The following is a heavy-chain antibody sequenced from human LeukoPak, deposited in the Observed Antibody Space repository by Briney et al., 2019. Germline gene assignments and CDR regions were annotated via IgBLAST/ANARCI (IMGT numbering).Heavy chain of an antibody. CDR2: IYYSGST. CDR3: ARNPGIAAAGHRDYYMDV. V-gene: IGHV4-39*07. J-gene: IGHJ6*03. D-gene: IGHD6-13*01. CDR1: GGSISSSSYY. Sequence: PSETLSLTCTVSGGSISSSSYYWGWIRQPPGKGLEWIGSIYYSGSTYYNPSLKSRVTISVDTSKNQFSLKLSSVTAADTAVYYCARNPGIAAAGHRDYYMDVWGKGTTVTVSS.